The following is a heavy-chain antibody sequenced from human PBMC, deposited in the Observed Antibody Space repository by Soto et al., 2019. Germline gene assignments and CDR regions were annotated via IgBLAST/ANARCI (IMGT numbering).Heavy chain of an antibody. CDR3: GRDLTSNANCIDP. D-gene: IGHD2-2*01. Sequence: PSETLSLTCSVSGDYIHVGGYYWTWIRQRPGKGLEWMGYIYYTGKTYYNPSLESRLTMSVDRSKNQFSLRLTSVTAADTAVYFCGRDLTSNANCIDPWGQGTLSPAPQ. CDR2: IYYTGKT. J-gene: IGHJ5*02. CDR1: GDYIHVGGYY. V-gene: IGHV4-30-4*01.